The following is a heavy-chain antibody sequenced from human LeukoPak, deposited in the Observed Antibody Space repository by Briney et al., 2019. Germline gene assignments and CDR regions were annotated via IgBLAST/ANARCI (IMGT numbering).Heavy chain of an antibody. Sequence: PGASLRLSCAASGFTFSSYGMHWVRQAPGKGLEWVAVISYDGSNKYYADSVKGRFTISRDNSKNTLYLQMNSLRAEDTAVYYCAKDMEQWLVLGNGVVDYWGQGTLVTVSS. D-gene: IGHD6-19*01. CDR3: AKDMEQWLVLGNGVVDY. V-gene: IGHV3-30*18. CDR2: ISYDGSNK. J-gene: IGHJ4*02. CDR1: GFTFSSYG.